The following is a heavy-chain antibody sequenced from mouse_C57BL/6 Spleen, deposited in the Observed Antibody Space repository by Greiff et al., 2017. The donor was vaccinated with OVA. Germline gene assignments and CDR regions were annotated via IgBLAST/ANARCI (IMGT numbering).Heavy chain of an antibody. CDR1: GYTFTDYS. J-gene: IGHJ3*01. V-gene: IGHV1-76*01. Sequence: QVQLQQSGAELVRPGASVKLSCKASGYTFTDYSINWVKQRPGQGLEWIARIYPGSGNTSYHEKFKGKATLTADKSSSTAYMQRSSLTSEDSAGYFGARWGAGAYGGQGAPVTVAA. CDR2: IYPGSGNT. CDR3: ARWGAGAY.